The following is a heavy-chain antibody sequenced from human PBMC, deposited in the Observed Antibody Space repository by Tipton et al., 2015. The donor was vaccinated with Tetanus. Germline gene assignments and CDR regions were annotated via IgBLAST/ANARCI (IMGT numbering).Heavy chain of an antibody. CDR2: IYYSGST. CDR1: GGSISSRSYY. J-gene: IGHJ5*02. Sequence: TLSLTCTVSGGSISSRSYYWGWIRQPPGKGLEWIGSIYYSGSTYYNPSLKSRVTISVDTSKNQFSLKLSSVTAADTAVYYCARRGYSYGSNWFAPWGQGTLVTVSS. V-gene: IGHV4-39*01. CDR3: ARRGYSYGSNWFAP. D-gene: IGHD5-18*01.